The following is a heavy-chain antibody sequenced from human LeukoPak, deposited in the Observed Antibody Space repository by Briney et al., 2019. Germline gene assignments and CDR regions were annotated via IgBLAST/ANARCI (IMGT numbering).Heavy chain of an antibody. D-gene: IGHD4-11*01. V-gene: IGHV4-59*01. CDR2: IYHSGSA. CDR1: GGSISNYY. CDR3: AKYGMTTLSKGGYYYYLEV. J-gene: IGHJ6*03. Sequence: SETLSLTCTVTGGSISNYYWGWIRQPPGKGLESIGYIYHSGSATYNPSLKSRVTMSVDTSKNQFSLKLSSVTAADTAVYYCAKYGMTTLSKGGYYYYLEVWGKGTTVTVSS.